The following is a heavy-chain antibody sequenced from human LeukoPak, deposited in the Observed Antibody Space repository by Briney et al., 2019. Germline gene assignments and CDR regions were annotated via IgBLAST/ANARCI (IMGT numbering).Heavy chain of an antibody. CDR1: GASISSDY. CDR3: AKTSSSDYWGYYYDY. V-gene: IGHV3-23*01. D-gene: IGHD3-22*01. J-gene: IGHJ4*02. CDR2: VSGSGGST. Sequence: ETLSLTCTVSGASISSDYWSWIRQPPGKGLEWVSGVSGSGGSTDYADSVKGRFTISRDNSKNTLYLQLNSLRVEDTAVYYCAKTSSSDYWGYYYDYWGQGTLVTVSS.